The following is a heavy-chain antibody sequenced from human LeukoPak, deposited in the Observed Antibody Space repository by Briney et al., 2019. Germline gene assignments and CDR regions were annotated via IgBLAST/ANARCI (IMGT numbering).Heavy chain of an antibody. CDR2: ISGSGGGT. J-gene: IGHJ4*02. V-gene: IGHV3-23*01. D-gene: IGHD2-15*01. CDR3: AKDDYCSGGSCYSVRFDY. Sequence: GGSLRLSCAASGFTFSSYAMSWVRRAPGKGLEWVSTISGSGGGTYYAGSVKGRFTISRDNSKNTLYLQMNSLRAEDTAVYYCAKDDYCSGGSCYSVRFDYWGQGTLVTVSS. CDR1: GFTFSSYA.